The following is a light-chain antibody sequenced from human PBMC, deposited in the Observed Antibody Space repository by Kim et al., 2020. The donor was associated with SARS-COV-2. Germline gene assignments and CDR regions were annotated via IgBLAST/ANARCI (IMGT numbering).Light chain of an antibody. CDR1: QTITRW. Sequence: DIQMTQSPSTLSASVGDRVTITCRASQTITRWLAWYRQKLGKAPELLIYGASTLRSGVPSRFSGSGSVTEFTLTINGLQPDDFATYYCQQYNLYPRTFGGGTKVDIK. J-gene: IGKJ4*01. CDR3: QQYNLYPRT. CDR2: GAS. V-gene: IGKV1-5*01.